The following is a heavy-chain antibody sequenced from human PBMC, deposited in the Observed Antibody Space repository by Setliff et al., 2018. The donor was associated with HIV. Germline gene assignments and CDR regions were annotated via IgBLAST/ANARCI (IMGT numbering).Heavy chain of an antibody. D-gene: IGHD3-10*02. Sequence: PSETLSLTCSVSGGPISNGNYYWIWIRQPAGKGLEWIGHISSSGSTSYNPSLKSRVTISVDTSKDQFSLKLNSVTAADTAVYYCARSGSYVGPIQHWGQGTLVTVSS. CDR2: ISSSGST. V-gene: IGHV4-61*09. J-gene: IGHJ1*01. CDR1: GGPISNGNYY. CDR3: ARSGSYVGPIQH.